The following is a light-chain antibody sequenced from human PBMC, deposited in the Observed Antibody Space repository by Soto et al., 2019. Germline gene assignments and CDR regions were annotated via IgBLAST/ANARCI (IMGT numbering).Light chain of an antibody. J-gene: IGKJ2*01. Sequence: DIQMTQSPSSVSASVGDTVTISCRASQSLDNWLAWYQQKPGNAPRLLIYAAYTLENGVPSRFSGSGSGSDFTLTISSLQPEDFATYYCQQAKSFTYTFCQGTKVEI. CDR2: AAY. CDR1: QSLDNW. V-gene: IGKV1-12*01. CDR3: QQAKSFTYT.